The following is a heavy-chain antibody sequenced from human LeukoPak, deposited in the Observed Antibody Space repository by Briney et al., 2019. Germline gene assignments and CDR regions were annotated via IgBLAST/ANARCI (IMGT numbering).Heavy chain of an antibody. CDR2: INHSGST. V-gene: IGHV4-4*02. Sequence: PSETLSLTCAVSGGSIGSNYWWTWVRPAPGKGLEWIGAINHSGSTNYNPSLKSRVTISVDTSKNQFSLKLSSVTAADTTVYYCARQNFYRYCRSTSCYRPYYYYYMDVWGKGTTVTISS. J-gene: IGHJ6*03. CDR1: GGSIGSNYW. D-gene: IGHD2-2*01. CDR3: ARQNFYRYCRSTSCYRPYYYYYMDV.